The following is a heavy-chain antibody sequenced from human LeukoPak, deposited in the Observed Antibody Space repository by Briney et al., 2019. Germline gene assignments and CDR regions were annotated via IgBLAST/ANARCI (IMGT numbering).Heavy chain of an antibody. V-gene: IGHV1-69*05. Sequence: SVKVSCKASGGTFSSYAISWVRQAPGQGLEWMGGIIPIFGTANYAQKFQGRVTITTDESTSTAYMELSSLRSEDTAVYYCARDREWYSSSPYDAFDIWGQGTMVTVSS. D-gene: IGHD6-6*01. CDR3: ARDREWYSSSPYDAFDI. CDR2: IIPIFGTA. J-gene: IGHJ3*02. CDR1: GGTFSSYA.